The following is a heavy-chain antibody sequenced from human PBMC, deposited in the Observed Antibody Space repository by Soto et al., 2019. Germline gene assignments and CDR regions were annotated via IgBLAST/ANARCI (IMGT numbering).Heavy chain of an antibody. CDR3: ATDSGYYDILGPPSW. Sequence: GGSLRLSCAASGFTFSSYAMSWVRQAPGKGLEWVSAISGSGGSTYYADSVKGRFTISRDNSKNTLYLQMNSLRAEDTAVYYCATDSGYYDILGPPSWWGQGTLVTVSS. CDR2: ISGSGGST. V-gene: IGHV3-23*01. CDR1: GFTFSSYA. J-gene: IGHJ4*02. D-gene: IGHD3-9*01.